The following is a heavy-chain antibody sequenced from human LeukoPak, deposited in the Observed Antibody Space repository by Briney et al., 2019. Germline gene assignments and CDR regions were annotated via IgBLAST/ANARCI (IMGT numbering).Heavy chain of an antibody. Sequence: SETLSLTCAVSGGSISSGGYSWSWIRQPPGKGLEWIGYIYYSGSTHYNPSLKSRVTISVDTSKNQFSLKLGSVTAADTAVYYCARDHDYGDYGFDYWGQGTLVTVSS. CDR2: IYYSGST. CDR3: ARDHDYGDYGFDY. J-gene: IGHJ4*02. D-gene: IGHD4-17*01. CDR1: GGSISSGGYS. V-gene: IGHV4-30-4*07.